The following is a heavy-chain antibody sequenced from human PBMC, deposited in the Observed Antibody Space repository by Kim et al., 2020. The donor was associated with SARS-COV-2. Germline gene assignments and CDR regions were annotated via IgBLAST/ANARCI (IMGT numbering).Heavy chain of an antibody. CDR1: GGSFTDYY. CDR3: ARGVNFGGKVFDL. Sequence: SETLSLTCAVYGGSFTDYYWTWIRQPPGKGLEWIGQINHRGSTNYNPSLKSRVTISVDTSKKLFSLKLTSVTAADTAVYYCARGVNFGGKVFDLWGRGTL. V-gene: IGHV4-34*01. J-gene: IGHJ2*01. D-gene: IGHD3-10*01. CDR2: INHRGST.